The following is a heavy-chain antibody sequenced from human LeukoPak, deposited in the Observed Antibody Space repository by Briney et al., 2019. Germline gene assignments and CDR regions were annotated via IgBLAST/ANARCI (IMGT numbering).Heavy chain of an antibody. V-gene: IGHV3-30*03. CDR3: ARLVVSGWYGYYFDY. J-gene: IGHJ4*02. D-gene: IGHD6-19*01. Sequence: GGSLRLSCAASGFTFSSYGMHWVRQAPGKGLEWVAAISYDGGNQYYADSVKGRFTISRDNAKNSLYLQMNSLRAEDTAVYYCARLVVSGWYGYYFDYWGQGTLVTVSS. CDR1: GFTFSSYG. CDR2: ISYDGGNQ.